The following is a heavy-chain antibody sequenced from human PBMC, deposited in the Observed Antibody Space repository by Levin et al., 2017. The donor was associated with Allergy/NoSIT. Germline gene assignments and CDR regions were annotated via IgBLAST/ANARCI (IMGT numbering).Heavy chain of an antibody. CDR3: ARGALGYCSSTSCLTFDS. J-gene: IGHJ4*02. D-gene: IGHD2-2*01. V-gene: IGHV3-13*01. CDR2: IGTTGDT. Sequence: LSLTCAASGFTFSSYDMHWVRQATGKGLEWVSGIGTTGDTSYPDSVKGRFTSSRENAKSSLYLQLNSLRAGDTAVYYCARGALGYCSSTSCLTFDSWGQGTLVTVSS. CDR1: GFTFSSYD.